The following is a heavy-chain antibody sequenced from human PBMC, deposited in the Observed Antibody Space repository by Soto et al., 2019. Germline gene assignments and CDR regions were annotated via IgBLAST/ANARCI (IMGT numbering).Heavy chain of an antibody. V-gene: IGHV4-30-4*01. J-gene: IGHJ6*02. CDR2: TYYSGIT. D-gene: IGHD2-2*01. CDR1: GGSMSSGDYY. CDR3: ARDRVVPAVYYDYRMDV. Sequence: TLSLRGTLSGGSMSSGDYYWSWIRQPPGKGLEWIGYTYYSGITYYNPSLKSRVTISVDTSKNQFSLKLISVTAADTAVYYCARDRVVPAVYYDYRMDVWGQGTKVTVSS.